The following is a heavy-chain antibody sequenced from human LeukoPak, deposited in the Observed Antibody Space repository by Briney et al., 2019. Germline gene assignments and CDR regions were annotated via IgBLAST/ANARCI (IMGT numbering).Heavy chain of an antibody. D-gene: IGHD2-15*01. CDR1: GFAFSDYY. Sequence: GGSLRLSCAASGFAFSDYYMSWIRQAPGKGLEWVSYISSSGSTIYYADSVKGRFTISRDNTKTSLSLQMNSLRAEDTAVYYCAKGGYCSGGSCYSSSHFDYWGQGTLVTVSS. CDR2: ISSSGSTI. V-gene: IGHV3-11*01. J-gene: IGHJ4*02. CDR3: AKGGYCSGGSCYSSSHFDY.